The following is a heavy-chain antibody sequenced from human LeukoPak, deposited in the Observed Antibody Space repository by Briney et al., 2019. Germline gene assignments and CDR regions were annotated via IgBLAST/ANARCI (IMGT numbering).Heavy chain of an antibody. CDR2: IHSDGIST. V-gene: IGHV3-74*03. D-gene: IGHD2-15*01. CDR1: GFTFSNTW. Sequence: GGSLRLSCAASGFTFSNTWMHWVRQAPGKGLVWVSRIHSDGISTTYADSVKGRFTISRDNAKNTLYLQMNSLRAEDTAVYYCARDVGGDYWGQGTLVTVSS. CDR3: ARDVGGDY. J-gene: IGHJ4*02.